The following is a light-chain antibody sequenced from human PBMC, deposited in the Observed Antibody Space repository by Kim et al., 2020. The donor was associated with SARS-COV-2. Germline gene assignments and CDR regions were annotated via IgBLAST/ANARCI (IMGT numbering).Light chain of an antibody. V-gene: IGLV3-19*01. Sequence: VALGQIVRITCQGDSLRSYYASWYQQKPGQAPVLVIYGKNNRPSGIPDRFSGSSSGNTASLTITGAQAEDEADYYCNSRDSSGNHVFGTGTKVTVL. CDR3: NSRDSSGNHV. CDR2: GKN. J-gene: IGLJ1*01. CDR1: SLRSYY.